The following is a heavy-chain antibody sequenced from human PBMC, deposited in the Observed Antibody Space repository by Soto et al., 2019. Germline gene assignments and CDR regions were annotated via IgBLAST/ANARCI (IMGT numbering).Heavy chain of an antibody. V-gene: IGHV4-59*08. CDR3: ARGRRVYDSSARGYFDY. CDR1: GGSISSYY. CDR2: IYYSGST. D-gene: IGHD3-22*01. Sequence: SETLSLTCTVSGGSISSYYWSWIRQPPGKGLEWIGYIYYSGSTNYNPSLKSRVTISVDTSKNQLSLKLSSVTAADTAVYYCARGRRVYDSSARGYFDYWGQGTLVTVS. J-gene: IGHJ4*02.